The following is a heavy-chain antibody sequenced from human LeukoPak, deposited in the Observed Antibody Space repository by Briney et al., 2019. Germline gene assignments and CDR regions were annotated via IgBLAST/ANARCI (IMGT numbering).Heavy chain of an antibody. J-gene: IGHJ3*02. CDR1: GGSISSGSYY. D-gene: IGHD3-3*01. CDR2: IYTSGST. CDR3: AREDLTIFGVVILADAFDI. Sequence: PSQTLSLTCTVSGGSISSGSYYWRWIRQPAGKGLEWIGRIYTSGSTNYNPSLKSRVTISVDTSKNQFSLKLSSVTAADTAVYYCAREDLTIFGVVILADAFDIWGQGTMVTVSS. V-gene: IGHV4-61*02.